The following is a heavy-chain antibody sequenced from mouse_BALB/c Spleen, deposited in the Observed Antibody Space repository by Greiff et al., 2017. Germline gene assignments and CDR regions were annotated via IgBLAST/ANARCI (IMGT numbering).Heavy chain of an antibody. V-gene: IGHV3-1*02. D-gene: IGHD2-14*01. CDR3: ARVSIYRSAWFAY. J-gene: IGHJ3*01. Sequence: VQLKESGPDLVKPSQSLSLTCTVTGYSITSGYSWHWIRQFPGNKLEWMGYIHYSGSTNYNHSLKRRISITRDTTKNHFFLQLNSVTTADTATYYCARVSIYRSAWFAYWGQGTLVTVSA. CDR1: GYSITSGYS. CDR2: IHYSGST.